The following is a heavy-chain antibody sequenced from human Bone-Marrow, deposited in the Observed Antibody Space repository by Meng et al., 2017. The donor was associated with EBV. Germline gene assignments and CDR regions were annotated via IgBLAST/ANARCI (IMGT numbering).Heavy chain of an antibody. Sequence: RLRLQELGRGRVKPSATWPSPCTASGGSIRSSSYNWGWSRQPPGKGLEWIGSIYYSGSTYYNPSLKSRVTISVDTSKNQFSLKLSSVTAADTAVYYCARDPYDYWGQGTLFTVSS. J-gene: IGHJ4*02. CDR2: IYYSGST. V-gene: IGHV4-39*06. CDR1: GGSIRSSSYN. CDR3: ARDPYDY.